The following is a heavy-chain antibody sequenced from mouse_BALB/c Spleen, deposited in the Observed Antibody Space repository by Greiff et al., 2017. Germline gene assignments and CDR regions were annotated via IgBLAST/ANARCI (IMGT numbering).Heavy chain of an antibody. CDR2: IWRGGST. CDR1: GFSLTSYG. CDR3: AKKWGYDIYAMDY. V-gene: IGHV2-5-1*01. Sequence: VKLQQSGPSLVQPSQSLSITCTVSGFSLTSYGVHWVRQSPGKGLEWLGVIWRGGSTDYNAAFMSRLSITKDNSKSQVFFKMNSLQADDNAIYYCAKKWGYDIYAMDYWGQGTSVTVSS. D-gene: IGHD2-14*01. J-gene: IGHJ4*01.